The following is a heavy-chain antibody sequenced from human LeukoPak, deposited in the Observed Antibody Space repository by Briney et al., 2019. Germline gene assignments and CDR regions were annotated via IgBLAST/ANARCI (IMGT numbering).Heavy chain of an antibody. CDR1: GGSFSGYY. CDR2: IYHSGGT. Sequence: SETLSLTCAVYGGSFSGYYWSWIRQPPGKTLEWIGEIYHSGGTNYNPSLKSRVTISVDASKNQFSLKLSSVTAADTAVYYCARHHGRDGYNYHWYFDLWGRGTLVTVSS. V-gene: IGHV4-34*01. J-gene: IGHJ2*01. CDR3: ARHHGRDGYNYHWYFDL. D-gene: IGHD5-24*01.